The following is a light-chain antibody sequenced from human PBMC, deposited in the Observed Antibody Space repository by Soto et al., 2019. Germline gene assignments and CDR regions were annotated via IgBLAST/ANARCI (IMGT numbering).Light chain of an antibody. Sequence: DIVMTQSPDSLAASLGERVTINCKSSQSILSSSINSSYLAWYQRKPGQPPGLLFSWASIRAFGVPDRFSGSGSGTDFTLTISGLQAEDVAVYYCHQYYDSQTFGQGTKVE. CDR1: QSILSSSINSSY. J-gene: IGKJ1*01. CDR2: WAS. CDR3: HQYYDSQT. V-gene: IGKV4-1*01.